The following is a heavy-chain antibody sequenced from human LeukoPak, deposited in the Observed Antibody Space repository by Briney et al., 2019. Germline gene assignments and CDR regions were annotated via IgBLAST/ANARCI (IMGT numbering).Heavy chain of an antibody. V-gene: IGHV1-69*05. D-gene: IGHD6-13*01. J-gene: IGHJ6*03. CDR1: GDTFSSYA. CDR2: IIPNFGAA. CDR3: ARSGSGIAAAGNYYYYYMDV. Sequence: VASVKVSCKASGDTFSSYAISWVRQAPGQGLEWMGGIIPNFGAANYAQKFQGRVTITTDESTSTAYMELSSLRSEDTAVYYCARSGSGIAAAGNYYYYYMDVWGKEATVTVSS.